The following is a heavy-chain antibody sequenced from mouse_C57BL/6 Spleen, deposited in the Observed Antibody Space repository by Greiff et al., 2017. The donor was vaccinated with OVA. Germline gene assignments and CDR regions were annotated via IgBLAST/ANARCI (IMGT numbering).Heavy chain of an antibody. CDR3: ARDLYYYGSSYVEAY. Sequence: ESGPGLVKPSQSLSLTCSVTGYSITSGYYWNWIRQFPGNKLEWMGYISYDGSNNYNPSLKNLISITRDTSKNQFFLKLNSVTTEDTATYYCARDLYYYGSSYVEAYWGQGTLVTVSA. V-gene: IGHV3-6*01. J-gene: IGHJ3*01. D-gene: IGHD1-1*01. CDR1: GYSITSGYY. CDR2: ISYDGSN.